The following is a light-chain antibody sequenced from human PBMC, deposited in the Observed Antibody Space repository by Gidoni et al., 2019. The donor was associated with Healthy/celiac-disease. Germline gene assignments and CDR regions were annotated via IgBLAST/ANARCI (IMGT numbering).Light chain of an antibody. Sequence: DIPMTPFPSSLSASVGDRVTITCRASQSISSYLNWYQQKPGKAPKLLIYAASSLQSGVPSRFSGSGSGTDFTLTISSLQPEDFATYYCQQSYSTPDTFGPGTKVDIK. J-gene: IGKJ3*01. CDR2: AAS. CDR3: QQSYSTPDT. CDR1: QSISSY. V-gene: IGKV1-39*01.